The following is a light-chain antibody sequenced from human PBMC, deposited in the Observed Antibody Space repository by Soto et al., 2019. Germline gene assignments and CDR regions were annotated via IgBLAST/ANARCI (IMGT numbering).Light chain of an antibody. CDR3: SAYTSSSTFYV. CDR1: SSDVGGHNY. J-gene: IGLJ1*01. Sequence: QSPLTQPPSVSGSPGQSITISCTGTSSDVGGHNYVSWYQQHPGKAPKVMIYEVSNRPSGVSNRFSGSKSGNTASLTISGLQAEDEADYYCSAYTSSSTFYVFGTGTKVTVL. CDR2: EVS. V-gene: IGLV2-14*01.